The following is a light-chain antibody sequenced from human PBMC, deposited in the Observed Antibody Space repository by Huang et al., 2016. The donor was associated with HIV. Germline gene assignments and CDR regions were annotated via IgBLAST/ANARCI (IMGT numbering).Light chain of an antibody. CDR3: QQYNNRYT. CDR2: GAS. V-gene: IGKV3-15*01. Sequence: EIVMTQSPATLSVSPGERATLSCRASQSVSNNLAWYQQKQGQAPRLLMYGASTRATGIPARFSGSGSGTEFTLTISSLQSEDFALYYCQQYNNRYTFGQGTKLEI. J-gene: IGKJ2*01. CDR1: QSVSNN.